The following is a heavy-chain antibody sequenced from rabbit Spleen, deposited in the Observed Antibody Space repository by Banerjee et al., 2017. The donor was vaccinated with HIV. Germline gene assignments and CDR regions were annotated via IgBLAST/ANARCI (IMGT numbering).Heavy chain of an antibody. J-gene: IGHJ4*01. CDR3: VREVAAKFNL. D-gene: IGHD4-1*01. Sequence: QLKESGGGLVQPGGSLKLSCKASGFDFSSYYMSWVRQAPGKGLEWIGYIDPVFGSAYYASWVNGRFSISRENTQNTVSLQLNSLTAADTATYFCVREVAAKFNLWGQGTLVTVS. CDR2: IDPVFGSA. CDR1: GFDFSSYY. V-gene: IGHV1S7*01.